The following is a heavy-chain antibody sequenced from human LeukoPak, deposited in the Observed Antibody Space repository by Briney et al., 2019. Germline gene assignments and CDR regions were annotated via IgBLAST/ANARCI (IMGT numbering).Heavy chain of an antibody. CDR1: GGSISSYY. CDR3: ARRTTWFGEFDAFDI. CDR2: IYTSGST. Sequence: SETLSLTCTVSGGSISSYYWSWIRQPAGKGLEWIGRIYTSGSTNYNPSLKSRVTMSVDTSKNQFSLKLSSVTAADTAVYYCARRTTWFGEFDAFDIWGQGTMVTVSS. D-gene: IGHD3-10*01. J-gene: IGHJ3*02. V-gene: IGHV4-4*07.